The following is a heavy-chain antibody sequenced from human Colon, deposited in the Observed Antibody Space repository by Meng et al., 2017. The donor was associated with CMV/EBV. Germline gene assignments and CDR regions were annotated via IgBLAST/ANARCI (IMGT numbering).Heavy chain of an antibody. J-gene: IGHJ4*02. D-gene: IGHD2-21*01. CDR1: GYTFIAKH. CDR3: IKEDWYFDF. CDR2: IYPQNGGT. V-gene: IGHV1-2*02. Sequence: QVQLIQSWTEVTKPRASVKVSCKTSGYTFIAKHLHWVRHAPGQGLEWMGWIYPQNGGTYFAQKFQGRVTMTSDTSISTAYMELSSLTSDDTAIYYCIKEDWYFDFWGQGTLVTVSS.